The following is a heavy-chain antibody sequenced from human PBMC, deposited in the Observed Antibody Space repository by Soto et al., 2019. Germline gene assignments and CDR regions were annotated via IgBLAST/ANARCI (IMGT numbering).Heavy chain of an antibody. J-gene: IGHJ4*02. D-gene: IGHD3-10*01. CDR1: GLKFSTYA. CDR3: TTGEERNPNWFEKFAS. V-gene: IGHV3-23*01. CDR2: ISGSGGST. Sequence: EVQVLESGGDLVQPGGSLRLSCAVSGLKFSTYAMAWVRQAPGKGLEWVSAISGSGGSTYYADSVKGRFTISRDDSKDTLYLHMKSLRVEDTAVYFCTTGEERNPNWFEKFASWGQGTLVTVSS.